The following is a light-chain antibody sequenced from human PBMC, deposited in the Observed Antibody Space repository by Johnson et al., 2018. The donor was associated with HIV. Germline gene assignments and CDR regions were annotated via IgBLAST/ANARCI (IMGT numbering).Light chain of an antibody. Sequence: QSVLTQPPSLSATPGQNITISCSGNSSNIGSNYVSWYQQLPGTAPKLLIYDSNKRPSGIPDRFSGSKSGTSATLCITGLQTGDEADYYCGAWDSSLSGFVFGTGTMVTVL. J-gene: IGLJ1*01. CDR2: DSN. V-gene: IGLV1-51*01. CDR1: SSNIGSNY. CDR3: GAWDSSLSGFV.